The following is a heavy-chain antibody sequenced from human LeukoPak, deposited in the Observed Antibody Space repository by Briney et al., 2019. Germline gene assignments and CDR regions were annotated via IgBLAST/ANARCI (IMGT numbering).Heavy chain of an antibody. V-gene: IGHV4-4*02. CDR1: GDSISSSNW. D-gene: IGHD5-24*01. CDR3: ARDAELQMAPDYFDY. Sequence: RSSETLSLTCAVSGDSISSSNWWSWVRQPPGKGLEWIGEIYHSGSTYYNPSLKSRVTISVDTSKNQFSLKLTSVTAADTAVYYCARDAELQMAPDYFDYWGQGTLVTVSS. J-gene: IGHJ4*02. CDR2: IYHSGST.